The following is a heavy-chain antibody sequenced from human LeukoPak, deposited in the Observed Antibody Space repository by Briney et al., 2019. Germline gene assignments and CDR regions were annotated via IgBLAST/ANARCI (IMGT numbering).Heavy chain of an antibody. CDR2: IYSDGST. V-gene: IGHV3-53*01. J-gene: IGHJ5*01. CDR3: ANPPTVTKIRFDS. D-gene: IGHD4-17*01. CDR1: ELTVSSNC. Sequence: GGSLRLSCAASELTVSSNCMTWVRQAPGKGLEWVSFIYSDGSTYYTDSVRGRFTISRDNSKNTLYLQMNSLRAEDTAVYYCANPPTVTKIRFDSWGQGTLVTVSS.